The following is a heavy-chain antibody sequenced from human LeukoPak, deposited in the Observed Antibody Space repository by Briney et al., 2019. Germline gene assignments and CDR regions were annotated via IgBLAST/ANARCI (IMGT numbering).Heavy chain of an antibody. J-gene: IGHJ5*02. CDR1: GYTFTNYA. CDR2: MNPNSGNT. D-gene: IGHD1-1*01. CDR3: ARGGVHIDP. Sequence: ASVKVSCKASGYTFTNYAIHWVRQAPGQRLEWMGWMNPNSGNTGYAQKFQGRVTMARNTSISTAYMELSSLRSEDTAVYYCARGGVHIDPWGQGTLVTVSS. V-gene: IGHV1-8*02.